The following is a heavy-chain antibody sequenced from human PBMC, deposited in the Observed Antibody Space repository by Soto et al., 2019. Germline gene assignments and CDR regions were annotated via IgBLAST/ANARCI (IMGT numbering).Heavy chain of an antibody. V-gene: IGHV3-23*01. J-gene: IGHJ5*02. CDR2: ISGSGGST. Sequence: GGSLRLSCAASGFTFSSYAMSWVRQAPGKGLEWVSAISGSGGSTYYADSVKGRFTISRDNSKNTLYLQMNSLRAEDTAVYYCAKDLGLVPAAKGGQFDPWGQGTLVTSPQ. D-gene: IGHD2-2*01. CDR3: AKDLGLVPAAKGGQFDP. CDR1: GFTFSSYA.